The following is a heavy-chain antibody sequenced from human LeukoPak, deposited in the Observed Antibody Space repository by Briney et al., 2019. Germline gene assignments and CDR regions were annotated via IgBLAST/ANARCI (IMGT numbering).Heavy chain of an antibody. D-gene: IGHD6-6*01. J-gene: IGHJ6*03. CDR3: ARDGPPSSSSSYYYYYMDV. CDR2: INTNTGNP. Sequence: ASVKVSCKASGYTFTSYAMSWVRQAPGQGLEWMGWINTNTGNPTYAQGFTGRFVFSLDTSVSTAYLQISSLKAEDTAVYYCARDGPPSSSSSYYYYYMDVWGKGTTVTVSS. CDR1: GYTFTSYA. V-gene: IGHV7-4-1*02.